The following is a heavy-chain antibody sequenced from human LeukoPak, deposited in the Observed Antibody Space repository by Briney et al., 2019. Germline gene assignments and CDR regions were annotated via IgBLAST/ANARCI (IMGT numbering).Heavy chain of an antibody. CDR1: GGSISSSSYY. V-gene: IGHV4-39*07. D-gene: IGHD3-3*01. Sequence: KPSETLSLTCTVSGGSISSSSYYWGWIRQPPGKGLEWIGSIYYSGSTYYNPSLKGRVTISVDTSKNQFSLKLSSVTAADTAVYYCAREGTGYDFWGRVAYFDYWGQGTLVTVSS. J-gene: IGHJ4*02. CDR3: AREGTGYDFWGRVAYFDY. CDR2: IYYSGST.